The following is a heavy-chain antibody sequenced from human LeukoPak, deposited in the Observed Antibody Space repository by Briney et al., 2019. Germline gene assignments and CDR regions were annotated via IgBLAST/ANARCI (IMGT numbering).Heavy chain of an antibody. Sequence: GESLKISCQISGYTFTSDWISWVRQMPGKGLEWMGRIDPRDSHTNYSPSFQGQVTISADKSISTAYLQWGSLKASDTAMYYCARQAATAYDYFDYWGQGTLVTVSS. J-gene: IGHJ4*02. CDR2: IDPRDSHT. V-gene: IGHV5-10-1*04. D-gene: IGHD1-1*01. CDR3: ARQAATAYDYFDY. CDR1: GYTFTSDW.